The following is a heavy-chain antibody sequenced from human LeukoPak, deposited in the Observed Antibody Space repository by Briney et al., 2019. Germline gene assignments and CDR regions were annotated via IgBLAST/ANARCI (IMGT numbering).Heavy chain of an antibody. V-gene: IGHV3-7*03. J-gene: IGHJ4*02. D-gene: IGHD6-13*01. CDR3: ASHSSSWYFGY. CDR1: GFTFSSYW. CDR2: IKQDGSEK. Sequence: SGGSLRLSCAASGFTFSSYWMSWVRQAPGKGLEWVANIKQDGSEKYYVDSVKGRFTISRDNAKNSRYLQMNSLRAEDTAVYYCASHSSSWYFGYWGQGTLVTVSS.